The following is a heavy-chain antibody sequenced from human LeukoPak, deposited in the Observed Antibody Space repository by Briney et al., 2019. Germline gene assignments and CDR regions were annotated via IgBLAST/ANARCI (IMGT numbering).Heavy chain of an antibody. D-gene: IGHD3-10*01. CDR2: IYSGGST. CDR3: ARDGPGDYGSGSYYRRYFDY. V-gene: IGHV3-53*01. CDR1: GFTVSSNY. Sequence: GGSLRLSCAASGFTVSSNYMTWVRQAPGKGLEWVSVIYSGGSTYYADSVKGRFTISRDNSKNTLYLQMNSLRTEDTAVYYCARDGPGDYGSGSYYRRYFDYWGQGTPVTVSS. J-gene: IGHJ4*02.